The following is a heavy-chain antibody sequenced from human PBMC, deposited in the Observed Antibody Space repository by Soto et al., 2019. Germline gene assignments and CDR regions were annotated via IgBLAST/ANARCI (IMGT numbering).Heavy chain of an antibody. J-gene: IGHJ4*02. D-gene: IGHD2-21*02. CDR1: GFTFSSYG. CDR3: AKDSRIVVVTAPYDY. CDR2: ISYDGSNK. V-gene: IGHV3-30*18. Sequence: QVQLVESGGGVVQPGRSLRRSCAASGFTFSSYGMHWVRQAPGKGLEWVAVISYDGSNKYYADSVKGRFTISRDNSKNTLYLQMNSLRAEDTAVYYCAKDSRIVVVTAPYDYWGQGTLVTVSS.